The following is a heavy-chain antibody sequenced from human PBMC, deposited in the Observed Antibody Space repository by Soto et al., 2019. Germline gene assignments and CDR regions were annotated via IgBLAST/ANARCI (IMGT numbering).Heavy chain of an antibody. D-gene: IGHD3-3*01. Sequence: ASVKVSFKASGYTFTSYGISWVRQAPGQGLEWMGWISAYNGNTNYAQKLQGRVTMTTDTSTSTAYMELRSLRSDDTAVYYCARDLYLYDFWSGFHPWWFDPWGQGTLVTVSS. CDR3: ARDLYLYDFWSGFHPWWFDP. J-gene: IGHJ5*02. CDR2: ISAYNGNT. CDR1: GYTFTSYG. V-gene: IGHV1-18*01.